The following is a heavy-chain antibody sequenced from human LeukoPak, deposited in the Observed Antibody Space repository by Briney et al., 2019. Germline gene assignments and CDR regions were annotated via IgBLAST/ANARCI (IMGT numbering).Heavy chain of an antibody. D-gene: IGHD3-22*01. CDR1: GYTFTSYG. J-gene: IGHJ4*02. Sequence: ASVKVSCKASGYTFTSYGISWVRQAPVQGLEGMGWISAYNCNTNYAQKLQGRVTMTTDTSTSTAYMELRSLRSDDTAVYYCARGGYYDSSGDLDYWGQGTLVTVSS. V-gene: IGHV1-18*01. CDR3: ARGGYYDSSGDLDY. CDR2: ISAYNCNT.